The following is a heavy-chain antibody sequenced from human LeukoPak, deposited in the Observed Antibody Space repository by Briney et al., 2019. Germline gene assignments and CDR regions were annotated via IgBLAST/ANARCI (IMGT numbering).Heavy chain of an antibody. CDR2: VYSSGNT. J-gene: IGHJ4*02. D-gene: IGHD5-12*01. Sequence: PLETLSLTCTVSDASISNSYWNWVRQPPGKGLEWIAYVYSSGNTKYNPSLKSRISLSVDTSKSQFSLKLYSVTAADTAVYYCANSYDGKIVPFDNWGQGTPVTVSS. CDR1: DASISNSY. CDR3: ANSYDGKIVPFDN. V-gene: IGHV4-4*09.